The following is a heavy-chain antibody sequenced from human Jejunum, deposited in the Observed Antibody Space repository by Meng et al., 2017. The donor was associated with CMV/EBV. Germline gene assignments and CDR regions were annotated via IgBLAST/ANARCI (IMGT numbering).Heavy chain of an antibody. CDR3: ARDQFYYFDY. D-gene: IGHD2/OR15-2a*01. CDR1: GFSFSSHG. J-gene: IGHJ4*02. Sequence: CVASGFSFSSHGMPWVRQAPGKGLEWVAFISHDATYKHYSDSVRGRFTLSRDNSRNTLYLQVNSVRVADTAVYYCARDQFYYFDYWGQGTLVTVSS. CDR2: ISHDATYK. V-gene: IGHV3-30*02.